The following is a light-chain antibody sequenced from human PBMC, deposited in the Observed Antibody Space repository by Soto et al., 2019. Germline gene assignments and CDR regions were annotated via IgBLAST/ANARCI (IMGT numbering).Light chain of an antibody. CDR1: RSNIGAGYD. J-gene: IGLJ1*01. CDR2: ANS. CDR3: QSYDSSLSGVV. V-gene: IGLV1-40*01. Sequence: QSVLTQPPSVSGAPGQRVTISCTGSRSNIGAGYDVHWYQQLPGTAPKLLIYANSNRPSGVPDRISGSKSGTSASLAITGLQAEDEADYYCQSYDSSLSGVVFGTGTKLTVL.